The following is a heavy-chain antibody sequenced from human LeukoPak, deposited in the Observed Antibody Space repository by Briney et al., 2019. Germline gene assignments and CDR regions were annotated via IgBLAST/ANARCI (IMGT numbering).Heavy chain of an antibody. D-gene: IGHD4-23*01. V-gene: IGHV3-53*01. CDR3: ARVDVVTVGKNAFDI. J-gene: IGHJ3*02. Sequence: PGGSLRLSCAASGFTVSSNYMSWVRQAPGKGLEWVPVTYTGGSTNYADSVKGRFSISRDNSKNTLYLQMNSLRAEDTAVYYCARVDVVTVGKNAFDIWGQGTMVTVSS. CDR1: GFTVSSNY. CDR2: TYTGGST.